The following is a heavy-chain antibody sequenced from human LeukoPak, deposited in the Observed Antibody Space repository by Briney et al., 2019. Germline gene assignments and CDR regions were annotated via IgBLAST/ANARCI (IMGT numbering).Heavy chain of an antibody. Sequence: ASVKVSCKASGYTFTSYDINWVRQATGQGLEWMGWMNSNSGNAGYAQKFQGRVTMTRNTSISTAYMELSSLRSEDTAVYYCARRPPRYYSVNWFDPWGQGTLVTVSS. CDR3: ARRPPRYYSVNWFDP. J-gene: IGHJ5*02. D-gene: IGHD3-10*01. CDR2: MNSNSGNA. CDR1: GYTFTSYD. V-gene: IGHV1-8*01.